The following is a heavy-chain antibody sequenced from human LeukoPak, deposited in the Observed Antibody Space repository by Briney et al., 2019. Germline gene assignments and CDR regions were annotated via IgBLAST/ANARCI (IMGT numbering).Heavy chain of an antibody. D-gene: IGHD3-10*01. V-gene: IGHV3-11*01. CDR3: ARALAGFLFDP. Sequence: GGSLRLSCAASGFTFSDYYMSWIRQAPGKGLEWVSYISNSGTTIYYADSVKGRFTISRDNAKNSLYLQMNSLRAEDTAMYYCARALAGFLFDPWGQGTLVTVSS. CDR1: GFTFSDYY. CDR2: ISNSGTTI. J-gene: IGHJ5*02.